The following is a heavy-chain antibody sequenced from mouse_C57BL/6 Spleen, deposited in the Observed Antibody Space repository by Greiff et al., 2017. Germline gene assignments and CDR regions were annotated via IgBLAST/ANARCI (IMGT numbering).Heavy chain of an antibody. J-gene: IGHJ4*01. CDR3: ARSYYGNYEYAMDD. V-gene: IGHV7-3*01. Sequence: EVKVVESGGGLVQPGGSLSLSCAASGFTFTDYYMSWVRQPPGKALEWLGFIRNKANGYTTEYSASVKGRFTISRDNSQSILYLQMYALGAEDSATYYCARSYYGNYEYAMDDWGQGTSVTVSS. CDR2: IRNKANGYTT. CDR1: GFTFTDYY. D-gene: IGHD2-10*01.